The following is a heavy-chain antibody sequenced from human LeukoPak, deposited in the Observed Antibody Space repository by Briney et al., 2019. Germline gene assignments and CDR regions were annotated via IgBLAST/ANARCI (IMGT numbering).Heavy chain of an antibody. J-gene: IGHJ4*02. Sequence: GGSLRLSCAASGFTFSNYWLTCVRQAPGQGLEWVANIKQDGSEKHYVDSVKCRFTISRDNAKNSLYLQMNSLRAEDTAVYYCARDRQIAYWGQGTLVTVSS. CDR1: GFTFSNYW. CDR3: ARDRQIAY. V-gene: IGHV3-7*01. CDR2: IKQDGSEK.